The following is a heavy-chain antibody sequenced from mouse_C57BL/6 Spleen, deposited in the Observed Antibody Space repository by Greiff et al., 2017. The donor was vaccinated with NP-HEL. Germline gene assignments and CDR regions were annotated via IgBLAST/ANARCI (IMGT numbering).Heavy chain of an antibody. CDR2: IYPGSGNT. J-gene: IGHJ2*01. D-gene: IGHD1-1*01. Sequence: QVQLQQSGPELVKPGASVKISCKASGYSFTSYYIHWVKQRPGQGLEWIGWIYPGSGNTKYNEKFKGKATLTADTSSSTAYMQLSSLTSEDSAVYYCARGGITTVVESYFDYWGQGTTLTVSS. V-gene: IGHV1-66*01. CDR1: GYSFTSYY. CDR3: ARGGITTVVESYFDY.